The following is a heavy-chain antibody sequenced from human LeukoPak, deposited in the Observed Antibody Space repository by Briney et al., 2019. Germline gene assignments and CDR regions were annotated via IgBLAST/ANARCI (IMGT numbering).Heavy chain of an antibody. D-gene: IGHD4-11*01. Sequence: GGSLRLSCAASGFTFSSCTMNWVRQAPGKGLEWVSSISSSSSYIYYADSVKGQFTISRDNAKNSLYLQMNSLRAEDTAVYYCARDPVANDSWGQGTLVTVSS. CDR1: GFTFSSCT. J-gene: IGHJ4*02. V-gene: IGHV3-21*01. CDR2: ISSSSSYI. CDR3: ARDPVANDS.